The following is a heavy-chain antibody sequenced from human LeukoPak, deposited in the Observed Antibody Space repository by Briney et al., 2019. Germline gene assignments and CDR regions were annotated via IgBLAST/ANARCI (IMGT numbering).Heavy chain of an antibody. CDR1: GDTFSSYA. D-gene: IGHD3-22*01. J-gene: IGHJ4*02. CDR3: ARAEVGYYDSSGYYYPFGY. V-gene: IGHV1-69*13. CDR2: IIPIFGTA. Sequence: GASVKVSCKASGDTFSSYAISWVRQAPGQGLEWMGGIIPIFGTANYAQKFQGRVTITADESTSTAYMELSSLRSEDTAVYYCARAEVGYYDSSGYYYPFGYWGQGTLVTVSS.